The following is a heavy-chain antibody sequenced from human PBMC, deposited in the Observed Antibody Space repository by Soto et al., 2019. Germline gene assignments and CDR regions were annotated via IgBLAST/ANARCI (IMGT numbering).Heavy chain of an antibody. J-gene: IGHJ4*02. CDR1: GFTFSSYG. CDR3: ARDSRIFGVVISSSADY. V-gene: IGHV3-33*01. CDR2: IWYDGSNK. D-gene: IGHD3-3*01. Sequence: GGSLRLSCAASGFTFSSYGMHWVRQAPGKGLEWVAVIWYDGSNKYYADSVKGRFTISRDNSKNTLYLQMNSLRAEDTAVYYCARDSRIFGVVISSSADYWGQGTLVTVSS.